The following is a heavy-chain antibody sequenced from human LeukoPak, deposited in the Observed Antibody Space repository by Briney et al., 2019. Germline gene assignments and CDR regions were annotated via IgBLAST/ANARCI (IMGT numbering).Heavy chain of an antibody. V-gene: IGHV3-53*01. J-gene: IGHJ4*02. CDR2: IYSGGST. Sequence: GGSLRLSCAASGFTVSSNYMSWVRQAPGKGLEWVSVIYSGGSTYYADSVKGRFTISRDNSKNTLYLQMNSLRAEDTAVYYCARMYYDILTGYFFDYWGQGTLVTVSS. CDR3: ARMYYDILTGYFFDY. CDR1: GFTVSSNY. D-gene: IGHD3-9*01.